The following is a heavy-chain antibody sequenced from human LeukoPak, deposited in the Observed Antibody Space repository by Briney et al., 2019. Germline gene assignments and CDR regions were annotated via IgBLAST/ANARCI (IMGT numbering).Heavy chain of an antibody. CDR2: IYYSGST. D-gene: IGHD6-19*01. CDR3: ARVTLLAVAGSYYFDY. J-gene: IGHJ4*02. V-gene: IGHV4-39*07. Sequence: SETLSLTCTVSGGSISSSYYWGWIRQPPGKGLEWIGSIYYSGSTYYNPSLKSRVTISVDTSKNQFSLKLSSVTAADTAVYHCARVTLLAVAGSYYFDYWGQGILVTVSS. CDR1: GGSISSSYY.